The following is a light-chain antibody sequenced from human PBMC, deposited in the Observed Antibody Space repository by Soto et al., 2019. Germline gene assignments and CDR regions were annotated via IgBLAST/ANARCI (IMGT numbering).Light chain of an antibody. V-gene: IGLV1-40*01. CDR3: QSYDDSLSAWV. CDR1: SSNIGARYN. J-gene: IGLJ2*01. CDR2: ANN. Sequence: QSVLTQPPSVSGAPGQRVTISCTGSSSNIGARYNVHWYQQLPGTAPKLLIYANNNRPSGVPDRFSGSKSGTSASLAITGLQAEDEADYYCQSYDDSLSAWVFGGGTKLTVL.